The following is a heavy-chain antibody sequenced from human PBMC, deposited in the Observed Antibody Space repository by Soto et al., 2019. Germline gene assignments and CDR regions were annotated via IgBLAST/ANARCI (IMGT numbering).Heavy chain of an antibody. CDR3: TTGLSNGYYNFDY. J-gene: IGHJ4*02. CDR2: IKGEADGGTT. V-gene: IGHV3-15*01. CDR1: GFTFSNAW. D-gene: IGHD3-22*01. Sequence: NPGGSLRLSCAASGFTFSNAWMSWVRQAPGKGLEWVGRIKGEADGGTTDYAAPVKGRITISRDHSKDTLYLQMNSLKTEDTAVYYCTTGLSNGYYNFDYWGQGTLVTVSS.